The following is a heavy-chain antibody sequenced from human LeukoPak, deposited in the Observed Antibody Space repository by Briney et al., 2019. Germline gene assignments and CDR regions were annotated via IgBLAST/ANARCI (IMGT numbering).Heavy chain of an antibody. CDR1: GFTFSSYA. CDR3: AKVEIGGIAAAADY. V-gene: IGHV3-7*01. D-gene: IGHD6-13*01. CDR2: IKQDGSEK. J-gene: IGHJ4*02. Sequence: GVLRLSCAASGFTFSSYAMSWVRQAPGKGLEWVANIKQDGSEKYYVDSVKGRFTISRDNAKNSLYLQMNSLRAEDTAVYYCAKVEIGGIAAAADYWGQGTLVTVSS.